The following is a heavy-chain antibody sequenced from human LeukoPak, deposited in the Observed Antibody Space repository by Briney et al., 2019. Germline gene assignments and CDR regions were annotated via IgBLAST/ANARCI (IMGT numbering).Heavy chain of an antibody. V-gene: IGHV4-38-2*01. CDR2: IYHSGST. D-gene: IGHD5-12*01. CDR3: ASGYSGYEGAFLNY. Sequence: SETLSLTCAVSGYSISSGYYWAWIRQPPGKGLEWIGSIYHSGSTYYNPSLKSRVTISVDTSKNQFSLKLSSVTAADTAVYYCASGYSGYEGAFLNYWGQGTLVTVSS. CDR1: GYSISSGYY. J-gene: IGHJ4*02.